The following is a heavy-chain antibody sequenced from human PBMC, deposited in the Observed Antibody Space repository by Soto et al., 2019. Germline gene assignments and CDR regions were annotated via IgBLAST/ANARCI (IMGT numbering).Heavy chain of an antibody. CDR1: GFTFSTYG. V-gene: IGHV3-33*01. CDR3: ARIVDTDGMDV. D-gene: IGHD5-18*01. J-gene: IGHJ6*02. CDR2: IWYDGSKK. Sequence: QVQLVESGGGVVQPGRSLRLSCAASGFTFSTYGMHWVRQAPGKGLEWVAVIWYDGSKKYYADSVKGRFTISRDNSKNTLYLQMSSLRAEDTAMYYCARIVDTDGMDVWGQGTTVTVSS.